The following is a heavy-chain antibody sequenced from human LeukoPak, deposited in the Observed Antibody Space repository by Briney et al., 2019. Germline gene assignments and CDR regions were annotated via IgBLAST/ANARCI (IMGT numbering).Heavy chain of an antibody. D-gene: IGHD2/OR15-2a*01. Sequence: RTSETLSLTCTVSGGSISSSTYYWVWVRQPPGKGLEWIASISYSGTTYYNASLQSRVTMSVDTSKNQFSLKLSSVSAADTAVYYCATVIDFSRKFDHGGQGTLVTVSS. V-gene: IGHV4-39*01. J-gene: IGHJ4*02. CDR3: ATVIDFSRKFDH. CDR2: ISYSGTT. CDR1: GGSISSSTYY.